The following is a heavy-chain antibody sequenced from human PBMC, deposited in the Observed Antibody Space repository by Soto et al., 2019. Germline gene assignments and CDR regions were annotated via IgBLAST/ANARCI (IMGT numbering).Heavy chain of an antibody. Sequence: GGSLRLSCAASGFTFSDYYMSWIRQAPGKGLEWVSYISSSGSTIYYADSVKGRFTISRDNAKNSLYLQMNSLRAEDTAVYYCARADPGSSITIFGVVELVAAHFDYWGQGTLVTVSS. CDR2: ISSSGSTI. CDR3: ARADPGSSITIFGVVELVAAHFDY. V-gene: IGHV3-11*01. J-gene: IGHJ4*02. CDR1: GFTFSDYY. D-gene: IGHD3-3*01.